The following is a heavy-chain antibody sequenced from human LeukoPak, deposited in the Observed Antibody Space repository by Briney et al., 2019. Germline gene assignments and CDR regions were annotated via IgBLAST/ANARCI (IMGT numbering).Heavy chain of an antibody. J-gene: IGHJ4*02. CDR1: GFTFSSYS. D-gene: IGHD4-23*01. CDR2: ISSSSSYI. CDR3: ARGDYGGYSFFDY. V-gene: IGHV3-21*01. Sequence: GGSLRLSCAASGFTFSSYSMNWVRQAPGKGLEWVSFISSSSSYIYYADSVKGRFTISRDNAKNSLYLHMNSLRAEDTAVYYCARGDYGGYSFFDYWGQGTLVTVSS.